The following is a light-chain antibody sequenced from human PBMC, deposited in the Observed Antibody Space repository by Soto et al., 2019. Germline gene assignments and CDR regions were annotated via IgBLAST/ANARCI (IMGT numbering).Light chain of an antibody. CDR3: QQTYITPHT. CDR2: SAS. V-gene: IGKV1-39*01. J-gene: IGKJ2*01. CDR1: QTISDY. Sequence: DIQMTQSPSSLSASVGDRVTITCRASQTISDYLNWYQQKPGKAPKLLIYSASNLQSGVPSRFSGSGSGADFTLTISRLQPEDFATYYCQQTYITPHTFGQGTKLGIK.